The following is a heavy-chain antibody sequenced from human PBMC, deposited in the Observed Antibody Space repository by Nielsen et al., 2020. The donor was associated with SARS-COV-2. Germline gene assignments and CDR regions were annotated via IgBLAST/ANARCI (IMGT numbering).Heavy chain of an antibody. CDR3: ARSGGNYFHYYYYGMNV. V-gene: IGHV4-4*02. CDR2: IYYTGTT. Sequence: SETLSLTCTVSGGSISSKNWWSWVRQSPGKGLEWIGEIYYTGTTSYNPSLKSRVSISVDQSKNQFSLNLSSLTAADTAVYYCARSGGNYFHYYYYGMNVWGPGTTVTVSS. CDR1: GGSISSKNW. J-gene: IGHJ6*02. D-gene: IGHD1-26*01.